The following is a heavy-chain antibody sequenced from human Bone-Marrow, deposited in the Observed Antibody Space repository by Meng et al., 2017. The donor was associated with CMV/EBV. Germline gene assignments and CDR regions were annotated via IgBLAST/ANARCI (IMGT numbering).Heavy chain of an antibody. J-gene: IGHJ4*02. D-gene: IGHD3-9*01. CDR2: IYSGGSST. Sequence: GGSLRLSCAASGFTFSSYAMSWVRQAPGKGLEWVSVIYSGGSSTYYADSVKGRFTISRDNSKNTVYLQMNSLRAEDTAVYYCARDYDWLSAYYFDYWGQGTLVTVAS. CDR1: GFTFSSYA. CDR3: ARDYDWLSAYYFDY. V-gene: IGHV3-23*03.